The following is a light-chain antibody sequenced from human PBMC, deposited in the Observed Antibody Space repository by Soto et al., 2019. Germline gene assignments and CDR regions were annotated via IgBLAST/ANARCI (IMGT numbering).Light chain of an antibody. CDR3: QQYGSFLT. V-gene: IGKV3-20*01. J-gene: IGKJ3*01. CDR2: GAS. Sequence: EIVLTQSPGTLSLSPGERATLSCRASQSVSSSYLAWYQQKPGQAPRLLIYGASSRATGIPDRFSGSESGTDFTLTISRLEPEDFAGYYCQQYGSFLTFGPGTKVDSK. CDR1: QSVSSSY.